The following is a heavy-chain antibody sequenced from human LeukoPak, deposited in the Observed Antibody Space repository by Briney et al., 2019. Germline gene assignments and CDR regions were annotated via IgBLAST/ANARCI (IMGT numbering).Heavy chain of an antibody. J-gene: IGHJ5*02. Sequence: SETLSLTCTVSGGSISSYYWSWIRQPPGKGLEWVGKIYYSGSTNYNPSLKSRVTISVDTSKNQFSLKLSSVTAADTAVYYCARLSYYYDSSGYSNWFDPWGQGTLVTVSS. V-gene: IGHV4-59*01. CDR2: IYYSGST. CDR3: ARLSYYYDSSGYSNWFDP. D-gene: IGHD3-22*01. CDR1: GGSISSYY.